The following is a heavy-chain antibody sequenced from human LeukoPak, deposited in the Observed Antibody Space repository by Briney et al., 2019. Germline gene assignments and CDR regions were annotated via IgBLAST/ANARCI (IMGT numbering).Heavy chain of an antibody. CDR1: GYTFTSYG. CDR2: ISAYNGNT. Sequence: ASVKVSCKASGYTFTSYGISWVRQAPGQGLDGMGWISAYNGNTNYAQKLQGRVTMTTDTSTSTAYMELRSLRSDDTAVYYCARDDYDFWSGYPSFDYWGQGTLVTVSS. CDR3: ARDDYDFWSGYPSFDY. J-gene: IGHJ4*02. V-gene: IGHV1-18*01. D-gene: IGHD3-3*01.